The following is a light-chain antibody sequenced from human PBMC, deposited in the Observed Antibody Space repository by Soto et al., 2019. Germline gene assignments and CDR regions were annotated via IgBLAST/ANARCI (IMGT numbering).Light chain of an antibody. J-gene: IGKJ4*01. CDR3: QQRTNWRLS. V-gene: IGKV3-11*01. CDR1: QSVSSH. CDR2: DTS. Sequence: EIVLTQSPATLSLSLGERATLSCRASQSVSSHLTWYQQKPGQAPRLLIYDTSNRATGIPARFSGSGSGTDFTLTISSLEPEDFAVYYCQQRTNWRLSFGGGTKVEIK.